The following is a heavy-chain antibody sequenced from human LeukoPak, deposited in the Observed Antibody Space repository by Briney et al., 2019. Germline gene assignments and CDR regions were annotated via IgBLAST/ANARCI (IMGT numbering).Heavy chain of an antibody. D-gene: IGHD3-9*01. CDR1: GGTFSSYA. CDR3: ATHHYDILTGYYKNPYAFDY. J-gene: IGHJ4*02. Sequence: SVTVSCKASGGTFSSYAISWVRQAPGQGLEWMGGIIPIFGTANYAQKFQGRVTITADESTSTAYMELSSLRSEDTAMYYCATHHYDILTGYYKNPYAFDYWGQGTLVTVSS. V-gene: IGHV1-69*13. CDR2: IIPIFGTA.